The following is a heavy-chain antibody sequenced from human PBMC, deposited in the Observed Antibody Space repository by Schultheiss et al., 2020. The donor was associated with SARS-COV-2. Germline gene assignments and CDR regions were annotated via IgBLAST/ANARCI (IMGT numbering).Heavy chain of an antibody. CDR3: ARDQRGATTPFDY. D-gene: IGHD1-26*01. V-gene: IGHV1-8*02. CDR2: ISAYNGNT. J-gene: IGHJ4*02. Sequence: ASVKVSCKASGGTFSSYAISWVRQAPGQGLEWMGWISAYNGNTNYAQKFQGRVTMTRNTSISTAYMELSSLRSEDTAVYYCARDQRGATTPFDYWGQGTLVTVSS. CDR1: GGTFSSYA.